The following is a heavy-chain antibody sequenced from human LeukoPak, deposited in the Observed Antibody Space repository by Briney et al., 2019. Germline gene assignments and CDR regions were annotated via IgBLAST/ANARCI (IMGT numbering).Heavy chain of an antibody. V-gene: IGHV3-74*01. D-gene: IGHD6-13*01. J-gene: IGHJ2*01. CDR2: INPDDGST. Sequence: GGSLRLSCTASGFTFRKYWLHWVRQAPGKGLGWVSRINPDDGSTSYADSVKGRFTISRDSAKSTLYLQMNSLRAEDTAVYYCATDWALAAAPYKAHNQDWYFDLWGRGTLVTVSS. CDR3: ATDWALAAAPYKAHNQDWYFDL. CDR1: GFTFRKYW.